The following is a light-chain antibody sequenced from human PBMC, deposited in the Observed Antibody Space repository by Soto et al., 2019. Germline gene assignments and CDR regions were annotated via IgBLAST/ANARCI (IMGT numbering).Light chain of an antibody. CDR2: KAS. CDR3: QQRSNWPPT. Sequence: DIQMTQSPSTLSGSVGDRVTITCRASQTISSWLAWYQQKPGKAPKLLIYKASTLKSGVPSRFSGSGSGTEFTLTISSLEPEDFAAYYCQQRSNWPPTFGGGTKVDNK. CDR1: QTISSW. V-gene: IGKV1-5*03. J-gene: IGKJ4*01.